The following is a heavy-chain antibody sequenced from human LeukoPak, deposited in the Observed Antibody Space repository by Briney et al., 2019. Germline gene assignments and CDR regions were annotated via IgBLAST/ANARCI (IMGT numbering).Heavy chain of an antibody. CDR1: GFTLSTYD. Sequence: GGSLRLSCAASGFTLSTYDMSWVRQAPTKGLEWVSAIGGDGGTTYADSVKGRFTISRDNSKNTLYLQMSSLRAEDTAIYYCAKTIPYWYFDLWGHGTLVTVSS. D-gene: IGHD5-24*01. V-gene: IGHV3-23*01. J-gene: IGHJ2*01. CDR2: IGGDGGTT. CDR3: AKTIPYWYFDL.